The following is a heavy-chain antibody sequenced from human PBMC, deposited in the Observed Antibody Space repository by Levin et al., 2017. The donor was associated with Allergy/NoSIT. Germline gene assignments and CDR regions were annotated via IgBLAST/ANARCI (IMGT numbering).Heavy chain of an antibody. CDR3: ARDLSGYYHAFDI. J-gene: IGHJ3*02. CDR2: IYSGGST. V-gene: IGHV3-53*01. D-gene: IGHD3-22*01. CDR1: GFIVSSNY. Sequence: GESLKISCAASGFIVSSNYMSWVRQAPGKGLEWVSLIYSGGSTYYADSVKGRFTISRDNSKNTLYLQMNSLRAEDTALYYCARDLSGYYHAFDIWGQGTMVTVSS.